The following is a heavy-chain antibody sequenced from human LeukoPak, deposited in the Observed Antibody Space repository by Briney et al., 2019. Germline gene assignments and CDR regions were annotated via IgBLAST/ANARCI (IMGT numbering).Heavy chain of an antibody. D-gene: IGHD2-21*01. CDR1: GYTFTSYY. CDR2: INPSGGST. Sequence: ASVKVSFKASGYTFTSYYMHWVRQAPGQGLEWMGIINPSGGSTSYAQKFQGRVTMTRDTSTSTVYMELSSLRSEDTAVYYCARMGGGGDSNDAFDIWGQGTMVTVSS. J-gene: IGHJ3*02. V-gene: IGHV1-46*03. CDR3: ARMGGGGDSNDAFDI.